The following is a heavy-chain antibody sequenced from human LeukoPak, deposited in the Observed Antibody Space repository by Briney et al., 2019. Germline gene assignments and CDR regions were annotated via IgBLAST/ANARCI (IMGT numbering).Heavy chain of an antibody. CDR3: ARVGYSFAYDY. J-gene: IGHJ4*02. V-gene: IGHV1-18*01. D-gene: IGHD6-13*01. CDR2: ISAYNGNT. Sequence: ASVKVSCKASGYTFTSYGVSWVRQAPGQGLKWMGWISAYNGNTNYAQNLQGRVTMTTDTSTSTAYMEARSLRSDDTAVYYCARVGYSFAYDYWGQGTPVTVSS. CDR1: GYTFTSYG.